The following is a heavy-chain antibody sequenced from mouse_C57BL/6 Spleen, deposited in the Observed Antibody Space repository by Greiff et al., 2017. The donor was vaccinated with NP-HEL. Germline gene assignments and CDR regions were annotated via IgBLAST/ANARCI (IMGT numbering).Heavy chain of an antibody. CDR2: ISSDSSTI. CDR3: ARGGSWGYFDY. Sequence: EVMLVESGGGLVKPGGSLKLSCAASGFTFSDYGMHWVRQAPEKGLEWVAYISSDSSTIYYADTVKGRFTIARDNAKNTLFLQMTSLRSEDTAMDYCARGGSWGYFDYWGQGTTLTVSS. J-gene: IGHJ2*01. CDR1: GFTFSDYG. V-gene: IGHV5-17*01. D-gene: IGHD4-1*01.